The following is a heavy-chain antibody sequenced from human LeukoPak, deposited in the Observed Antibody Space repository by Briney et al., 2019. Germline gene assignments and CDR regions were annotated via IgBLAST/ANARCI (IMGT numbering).Heavy chain of an antibody. D-gene: IGHD5-12*01. CDR1: GFTFSSYW. CDR2: IKQDGSEK. CDR3: ARDLVRGYDQGYFDY. J-gene: IGHJ4*02. Sequence: PGGSLRLSCAASGFTFSSYWMSWVRQAPGKGLEWVANIKQDGSEKYYVDSVKGRFTISRDNAKNSLYLQMNSLRAEDTAVYYCARDLVRGYDQGYFDYWGQGTLVTVSS. V-gene: IGHV3-7*01.